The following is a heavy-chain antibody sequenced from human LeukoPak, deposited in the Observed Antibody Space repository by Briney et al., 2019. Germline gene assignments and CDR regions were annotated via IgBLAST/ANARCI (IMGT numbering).Heavy chain of an antibody. D-gene: IGHD2-15*01. CDR1: GYTFTDYY. Sequence: EATVKVSCKASGYTFTDYYMHWVRQAPGQGLEWMGWISAYNGNTNYAQKLQGRVTMTTDTSTSTAYMELRSLRSDDTAVYYCARGGYCSGGSCYSFWFDPWGQGTLVTVSS. CDR2: ISAYNGNT. V-gene: IGHV1-18*04. J-gene: IGHJ5*02. CDR3: ARGGYCSGGSCYSFWFDP.